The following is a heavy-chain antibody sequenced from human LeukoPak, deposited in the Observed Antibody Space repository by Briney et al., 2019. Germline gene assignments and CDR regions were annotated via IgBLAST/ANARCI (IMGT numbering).Heavy chain of an antibody. CDR3: VRDFRSADY. CDR2: ICPDGTVT. V-gene: IGHV3-74*01. J-gene: IGHJ4*02. CDR1: GFPFRSHA. Sequence: GGALRLSCSASGFPFRSHAMPWVRQAPGKGPMWVSRICPDGTVTNYADSVKARFIISRDNARNTVYLQMNSLRVEDTAVYYCVRDFRSADYWGQGTLVTVSS.